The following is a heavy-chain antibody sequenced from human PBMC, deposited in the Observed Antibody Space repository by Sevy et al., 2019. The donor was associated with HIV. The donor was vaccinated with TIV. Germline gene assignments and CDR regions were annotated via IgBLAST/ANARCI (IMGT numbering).Heavy chain of an antibody. D-gene: IGHD3-22*01. Sequence: GESLKISCAASGFTFSTYVMHWVRQAPGKGLEWVAVILYDGSNKYYADFVKGRFTISRDNSKNTLYLQMNSLRAEDTAVYYCARDMDNYDSAGYQDAFDIWGQGTMVTVSS. V-gene: IGHV3-30-3*01. J-gene: IGHJ3*02. CDR3: ARDMDNYDSAGYQDAFDI. CDR2: ILYDGSNK. CDR1: GFTFSTYV.